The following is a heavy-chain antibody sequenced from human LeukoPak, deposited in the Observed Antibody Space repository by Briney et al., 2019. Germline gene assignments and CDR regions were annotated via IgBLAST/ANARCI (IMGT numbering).Heavy chain of an antibody. CDR2: MNPNSGNT. J-gene: IGHJ4*02. Sequence: VASVKVSCKASGYTFTSYDINWVRQATGQGLGWMGWMNPNSGNTGYAQKFQGRVTMTRNTSISTAYMELSSLRSEDTAVYYCALLLWFGDESDYWGQGTLVTVSS. CDR3: ALLLWFGDESDY. V-gene: IGHV1-8*01. D-gene: IGHD3-10*01. CDR1: GYTFTSYD.